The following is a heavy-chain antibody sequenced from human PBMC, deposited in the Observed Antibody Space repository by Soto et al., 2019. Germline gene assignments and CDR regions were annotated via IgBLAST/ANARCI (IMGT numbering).Heavy chain of an antibody. CDR3: STGGYYFDY. V-gene: IGHV4-59*01. CDR2: IYYSGST. Sequence: SETLSLTCTVSGGSISSYYWSWIRQPPGKGLEWIGYIYYSGSTNYNPSLKSRVTISVDTSKNQFSLKLSSVTAADTAVYFCSTGGYYFDYWGQGTRVTVSS. CDR1: GGSISSYY. D-gene: IGHD3-3*01. J-gene: IGHJ4*02.